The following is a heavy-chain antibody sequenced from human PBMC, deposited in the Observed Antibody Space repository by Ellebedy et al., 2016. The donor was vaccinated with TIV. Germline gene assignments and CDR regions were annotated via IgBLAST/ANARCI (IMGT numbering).Heavy chain of an antibody. J-gene: IGHJ3*02. CDR1: GFTFRDFA. V-gene: IGHV3-23*01. CDR2: ISPSGDIT. CDR3: TKRGVAWAAFDI. Sequence: GESLKISCAASGFTFRDFALNWVRQAPVQGLYWVSAISPSGDITYFADSVKGRFTISRDNSQDTVHLQRHSLRAEDTAGYYCTKRGVAWAAFDIWGPGTLVTVSS.